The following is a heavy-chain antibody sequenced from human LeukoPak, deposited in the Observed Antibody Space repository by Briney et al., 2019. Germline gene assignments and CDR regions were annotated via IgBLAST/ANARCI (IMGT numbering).Heavy chain of an antibody. J-gene: IGHJ4*02. CDR3: ATFGSAVAGTPLN. D-gene: IGHD6-19*01. CDR2: ISGSGGST. CDR1: GFTFSSYA. Sequence: GSLRLSWAASGFTFSSYAMSWGRQAPGEGLEWVSAISGSGGSTYYADSVKGRFTISRDNSKNTLYLQMNSLRAEDTAVYYCATFGSAVAGTPLNWGQGTLVTVSS. V-gene: IGHV3-23*01.